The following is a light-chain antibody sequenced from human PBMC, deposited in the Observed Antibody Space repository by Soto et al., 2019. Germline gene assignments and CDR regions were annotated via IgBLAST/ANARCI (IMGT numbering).Light chain of an antibody. V-gene: IGLV2-23*01. CDR3: CSYAGSSTPKWV. CDR2: EGS. CDR1: SSDVGSYNL. Sequence: QSVLTQPASVSGSPGQSITISCTGSSSDVGSYNLVSWYQQHPGKAPKLMIYEGSKRPSGVSNRFSGSKSGNTASLTISGLQAEYEADYYCCSYAGSSTPKWVFGGGTKLTVL. J-gene: IGLJ3*02.